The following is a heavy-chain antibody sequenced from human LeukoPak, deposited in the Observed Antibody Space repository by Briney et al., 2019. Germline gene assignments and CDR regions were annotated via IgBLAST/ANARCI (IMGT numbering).Heavy chain of an antibody. CDR3: ARDHNGAIRFLEWPLDY. V-gene: IGHV3-11*01. D-gene: IGHD3-3*01. CDR1: GFTFSDYY. CDR2: ISSSGTTI. Sequence: PGGSLRLSCAASGFTFSDYYMSWIRQAPGKGLEWISYISSSGTTIYYADSVKGRFTISRDNAKNSLYLQMNSLRAEDTAVYYCARDHNGAIRFLEWPLDYWGQGTLVTVSS. J-gene: IGHJ4*02.